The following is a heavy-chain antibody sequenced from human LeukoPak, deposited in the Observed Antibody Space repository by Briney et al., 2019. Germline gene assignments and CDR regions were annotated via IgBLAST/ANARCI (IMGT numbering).Heavy chain of an antibody. J-gene: IGHJ4*02. V-gene: IGHV4-59*01. D-gene: IGHD6-13*01. CDR1: GGSISTYY. Sequence: PSETLSLTYTVSGGSISTYYWSWIRQPPGKGLEWIGYIYHSGSTKYNPSLKSRVTISVDSSENQFSLKLNSVTAADTAVYYCASGSSWYMGGFDFWGQGTLVTVSS. CDR2: IYHSGST. CDR3: ASGSSWYMGGFDF.